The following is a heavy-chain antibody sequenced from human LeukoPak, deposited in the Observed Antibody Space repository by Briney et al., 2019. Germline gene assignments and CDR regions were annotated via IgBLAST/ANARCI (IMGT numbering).Heavy chain of an antibody. CDR3: ARQAVGNFDY. D-gene: IGHD4-23*01. Sequence: GGSLQISCQGSGSSFTSYWIGWVRQLPGKGLEWMGIIYPGDSDTRYSPSFQGQVTISPDKSISTAYLQWSSLKASDTAMYYCARQAVGNFDYWGQGTLVTVSS. CDR2: IYPGDSDT. J-gene: IGHJ4*02. V-gene: IGHV5-51*01. CDR1: GSSFTSYW.